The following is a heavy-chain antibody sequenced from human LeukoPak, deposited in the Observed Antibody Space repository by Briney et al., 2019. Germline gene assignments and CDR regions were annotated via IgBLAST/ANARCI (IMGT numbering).Heavy chain of an antibody. CDR1: GSSFTSHW. CDR3: ARLGTVTTRAAFDI. CDR2: IYPGDSDT. J-gene: IGHJ3*02. V-gene: IGHV5-51*01. D-gene: IGHD4-17*01. Sequence: GASLQISCKGSGSSFTSHWIGWVRQLPGKGLEWMGIIYPGDSDTRYRPSFQGQFTISADKSISTAYLQWSSLKASDTAMYYCARLGTVTTRAAFDIWGQGTMVTVSS.